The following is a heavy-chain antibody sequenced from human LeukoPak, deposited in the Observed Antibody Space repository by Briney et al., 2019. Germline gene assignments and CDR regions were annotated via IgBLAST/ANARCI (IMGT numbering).Heavy chain of an antibody. J-gene: IGHJ5*02. Sequence: SETLSLTCTVSGDSISSYYWSWIRQPPGKGLEWIGYIYYSGSTNYNPSLKSRVTISLDTSKNQFSLKLTSVTAADTAVYYCARVDYGSGSYRFDPWGQGTLVTVSS. D-gene: IGHD3-10*01. CDR2: IYYSGST. V-gene: IGHV4-59*01. CDR1: GDSISSYY. CDR3: ARVDYGSGSYRFDP.